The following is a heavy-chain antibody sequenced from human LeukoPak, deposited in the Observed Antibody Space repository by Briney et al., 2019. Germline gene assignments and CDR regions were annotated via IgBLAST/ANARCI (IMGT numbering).Heavy chain of an antibody. Sequence: GASVKVSCKVSGYTFSSYDIHWVRQAPGQRLEWMGWINADNGDAKYSQKFQGRVTITRDTSASTAYMELSSLRSEDTAVYYCARGSEFDYWGQGTLVTVSS. V-gene: IGHV1-3*01. CDR1: GYTFSSYD. CDR2: INADNGDA. J-gene: IGHJ4*02. D-gene: IGHD1-14*01. CDR3: ARGSEFDY.